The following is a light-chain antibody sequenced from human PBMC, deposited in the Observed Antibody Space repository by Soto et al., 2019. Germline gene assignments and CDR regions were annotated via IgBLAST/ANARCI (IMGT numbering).Light chain of an antibody. V-gene: IGLV2-14*03. J-gene: IGLJ1*01. Sequence: QSVLTQPASVSGSPGQSITISCTGTSRDVGGYNFVSWYQHHPGKAPKLIIYDVTNRPSGISNRFSGSKSGNTASLTISGLQAEDEADYYCTSYTSSITYFFGTGTKVTVL. CDR2: DVT. CDR1: SRDVGGYNF. CDR3: TSYTSSITYF.